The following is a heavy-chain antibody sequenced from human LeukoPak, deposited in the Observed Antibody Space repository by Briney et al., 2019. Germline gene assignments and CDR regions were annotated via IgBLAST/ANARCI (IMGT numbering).Heavy chain of an antibody. CDR3: ARVSGWYTY. V-gene: IGHV4-34*01. Sequence: SETLSLTCAVYGGSFSGYYWSWIRQPPGKGLEWIGEINHSGSTNYNPSLKSRVTISVDTSKNQFPLKLSSVTAADTAVYYCARVSGWYTYWGQGTLVTVSS. J-gene: IGHJ4*02. D-gene: IGHD6-19*01. CDR2: INHSGST. CDR1: GGSFSGYY.